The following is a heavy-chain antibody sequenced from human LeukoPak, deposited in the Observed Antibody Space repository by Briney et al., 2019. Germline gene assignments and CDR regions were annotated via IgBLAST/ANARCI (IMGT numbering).Heavy chain of an antibody. V-gene: IGHV4-59*01. CDR2: IYYSGST. J-gene: IGHJ4*02. Sequence: SETLSLTCTVSGGSISSYYWSWIRQPPGKGLEWIGYIYYSGSTNYNPSLKSRVTISVDTSKKQFSLKLSSVSAADTAVYYCARAIRYYYDSSGSYYFDYWGQGTLVTVSS. CDR1: GGSISSYY. D-gene: IGHD3-22*01. CDR3: ARAIRYYYDSSGSYYFDY.